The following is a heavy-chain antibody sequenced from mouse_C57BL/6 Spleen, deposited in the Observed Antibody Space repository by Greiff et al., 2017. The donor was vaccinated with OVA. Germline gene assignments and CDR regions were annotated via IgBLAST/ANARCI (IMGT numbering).Heavy chain of an antibody. V-gene: IGHV5-17*01. CDR3: ARRDYDDWYFDV. Sequence: DVKLVESGGGLVKPGGSLKLSCAASGFTFSDYGMHWVRQAPEKGLEWVAYISSGSSTIYYADTVKGRFTISRDNAKNTLFLQMTSLRSEDTAMYYCARRDYDDWYFDVWGTGTTVTVSS. CDR1: GFTFSDYG. D-gene: IGHD1-1*01. CDR2: ISSGSSTI. J-gene: IGHJ1*03.